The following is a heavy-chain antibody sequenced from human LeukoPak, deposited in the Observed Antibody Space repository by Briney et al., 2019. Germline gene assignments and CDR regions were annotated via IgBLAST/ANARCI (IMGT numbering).Heavy chain of an antibody. V-gene: IGHV1-69*13. CDR1: GGTFSSYA. Sequence: ASVKVSCKASGGTFSSYAISWVRQAPGQGLEWMGGIIPIFGTANYAQKFQGRVTITADGSTSTAYMELSSLRSEDTAVYYCARSSGYNGYNNYWGQGTLVTVSS. CDR2: IIPIFGTA. D-gene: IGHD5-24*01. CDR3: ARSSGYNGYNNY. J-gene: IGHJ4*02.